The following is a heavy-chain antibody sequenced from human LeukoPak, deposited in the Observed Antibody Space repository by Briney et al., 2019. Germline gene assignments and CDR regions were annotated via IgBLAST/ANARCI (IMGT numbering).Heavy chain of an antibody. D-gene: IGHD3-10*01. CDR1: GFTFSSYA. CDR2: IGGSSDFT. Sequence: GGSLRLSCAASGFTFSSYAMSWVRQAPGKGLEWVSAIGGSSDFTYYAEYVKGRFTISRDNSKKTLYLQMNSLRAEDTAVYYCAKADRGWGVITKDWGQGTLVTVSS. CDR3: AKADRGWGVITKD. J-gene: IGHJ4*02. V-gene: IGHV3-23*01.